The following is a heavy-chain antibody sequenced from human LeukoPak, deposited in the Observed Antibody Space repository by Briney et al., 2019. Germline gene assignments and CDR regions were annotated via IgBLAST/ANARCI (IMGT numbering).Heavy chain of an antibody. CDR3: ARDPSVMVYAIRAFDI. J-gene: IGHJ3*02. CDR2: IWYDGSNK. Sequence: GGSLRLSCAASGFTFSSYGMHWVRQAPGKGLEWVAVIWYDGSNKYYADSVKGRFTISRDNSKNTLYLQMNSLRAEDTAVYYCARDPSVMVYAIRAFDIRGQGTMVTVSS. V-gene: IGHV3-33*01. CDR1: GFTFSSYG. D-gene: IGHD2-8*01.